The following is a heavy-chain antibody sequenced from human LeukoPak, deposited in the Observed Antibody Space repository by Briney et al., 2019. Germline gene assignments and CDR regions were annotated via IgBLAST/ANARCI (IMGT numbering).Heavy chain of an antibody. CDR2: MDPNSGNT. V-gene: IGHV1-8*01. J-gene: IGHJ6*02. CDR1: GYTFTSYD. Sequence: ASVKVSCKASGYTFTSYDINWVRQATGQGLEWMGWMDPNSGNTGYAQKFQGRVTMTRNTSISTAYMELSSLRSEDTAVYYCVRGRYYDSSGYYATYYYYGMDVWGQGTTVTVSS. CDR3: VRGRYYDSSGYYATYYYYGMDV. D-gene: IGHD3-22*01.